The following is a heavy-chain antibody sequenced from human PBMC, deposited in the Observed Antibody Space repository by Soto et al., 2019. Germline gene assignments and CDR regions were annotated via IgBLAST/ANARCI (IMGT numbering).Heavy chain of an antibody. D-gene: IGHD5-12*01. J-gene: IGHJ5*01. Sequence: QGQLVQSGAEVKKPGASVKVSCKASGYTFNSYGISWVRQAPGQGLEWMGWISADNGNTNYVQKVQGRVTMTTDTYTRTAYMGLRSLRSGDTAGYYCARGGGNDPRPVDSWGQGTLVTVSS. CDR2: ISADNGNT. CDR1: GYTFNSYG. CDR3: ARGGGNDPRPVDS. V-gene: IGHV1-18*01.